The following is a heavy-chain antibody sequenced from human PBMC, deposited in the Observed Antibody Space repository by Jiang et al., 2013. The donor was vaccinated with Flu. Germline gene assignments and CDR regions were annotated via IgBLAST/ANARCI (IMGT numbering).Heavy chain of an antibody. CDR3: ARAFYGYDSRGSPLH. V-gene: IGHV1-46*01. D-gene: IGHD3-22*01. CDR2: INPAGGGT. Sequence: AEVKKPGASMKVSCKAVGYTFSIYWIHWVRQAPGQGPEWMGIINPAGGGTNYAQKFRDRVTMTSDTSTSTVFMELSSLRSEDTAVYYCARAFYGYDSRGSPLHWGQGTLVTVSS. CDR1: GYTFSIYW. J-gene: IGHJ4*02.